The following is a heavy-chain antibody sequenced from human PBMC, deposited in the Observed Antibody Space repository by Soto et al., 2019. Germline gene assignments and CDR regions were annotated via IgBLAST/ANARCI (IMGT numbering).Heavy chain of an antibody. D-gene: IGHD1-26*01. CDR2: IYHTGSA. CDR1: GASLSTSNW. Sequence: SETLSLTCVVSGASLSTSNWWSGVRQPPGKGLEWIGEIYHTGSASYSPSLKSRVSMSIDNSKNQFSLRLTDVTAADTAKYYCARGPRSGSYSVDGFDVWGQGTVVTVSS. CDR3: ARGPRSGSYSVDGFDV. V-gene: IGHV4-4*02. J-gene: IGHJ3*01.